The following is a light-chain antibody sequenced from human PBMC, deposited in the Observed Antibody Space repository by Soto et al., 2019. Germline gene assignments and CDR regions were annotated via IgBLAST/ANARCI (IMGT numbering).Light chain of an antibody. Sequence: ETVMTQSAAALAVSVGERVTLSCRASQSVSSNLAWYQQRPGQAPRLLIHDASTRATGVPDRFSGSGSGTDFTLTISSLQPEAFAIYYFQQYNNSPRTLGQGTQLEIK. CDR2: DAS. CDR3: QQYNNSPRT. J-gene: IGKJ2*01. CDR1: QSVSSN. V-gene: IGKV3-15*01.